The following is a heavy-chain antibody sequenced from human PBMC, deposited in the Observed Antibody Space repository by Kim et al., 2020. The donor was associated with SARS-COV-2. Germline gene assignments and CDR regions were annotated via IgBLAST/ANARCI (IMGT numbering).Heavy chain of an antibody. Sequence: AQKFQGRVTITEDESTSTAYMELSSLRSEDTAVYYCARGRGYSYGDYFDYWVQGTLVTVSS. D-gene: IGHD5-18*01. CDR3: ARGRGYSYGDYFDY. J-gene: IGHJ4*02. V-gene: IGHV1-69*01.